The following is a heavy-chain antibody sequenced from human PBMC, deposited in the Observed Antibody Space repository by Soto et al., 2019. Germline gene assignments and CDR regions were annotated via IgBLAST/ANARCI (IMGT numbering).Heavy chain of an antibody. Sequence: SETLSLTCSVSCASINNFAYYWGWIRQPPGKGLEWIGTVYYNENTYYNPSLKSRVAISVDTAKNQFSLNLRSVTAADTAIYFCARRERYYGSPGWFDPWGQGTLVTVSS. D-gene: IGHD3-10*01. CDR1: CASINNFAYY. CDR3: ARRERYYGSPGWFDP. J-gene: IGHJ5*01. CDR2: VYYNENT. V-gene: IGHV4-39*01.